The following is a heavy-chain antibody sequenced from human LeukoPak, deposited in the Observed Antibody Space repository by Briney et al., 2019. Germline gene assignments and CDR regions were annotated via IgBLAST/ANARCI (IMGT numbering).Heavy chain of an antibody. CDR2: IYYSGST. V-gene: IGHV4-31*03. Sequence: SETLSLTCTVSGGSISSGGYYWSWIRQHPGKGLEWIGYIYYSGSTYYNPSLKSRVTISVDTSKNQFSLKLSSVTAADTAVYYCARRYPAVSTGGNWFDPWGQGTLVTVSS. CDR3: ARRYPAVSTGGNWFDP. CDR1: GGSISSGGYY. D-gene: IGHD2-2*01. J-gene: IGHJ5*02.